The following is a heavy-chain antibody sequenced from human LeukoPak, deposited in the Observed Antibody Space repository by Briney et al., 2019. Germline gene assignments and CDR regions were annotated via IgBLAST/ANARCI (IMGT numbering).Heavy chain of an antibody. Sequence: PGGSLRLTFAASGFTFSRSWMSWVRQAPGKGLEWVPNIKEDGSEKYYVDSVKGRITISRDNARNLLYLQMNSLRAEDTAVYFCARDAKDYYDSSGYYWGQGTLVTVSS. D-gene: IGHD3-22*01. CDR1: GFTFSRSW. J-gene: IGHJ4*02. CDR3: ARDAKDYYDSSGYY. V-gene: IGHV3-7*01. CDR2: IKEDGSEK.